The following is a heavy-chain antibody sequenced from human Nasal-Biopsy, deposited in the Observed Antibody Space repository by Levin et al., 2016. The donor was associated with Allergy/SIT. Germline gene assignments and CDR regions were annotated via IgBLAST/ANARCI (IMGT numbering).Heavy chain of an antibody. CDR1: GFSVSDHD. V-gene: IGHV3-72*01. CDR2: SRSKHYDYNT. D-gene: IGHD6-6*01. Sequence: GESLKISCAASGFSVSDHDMDWVRQAPGRGLEWVGRSRSKHYDYNTEYAASVKGRFTISRDDSNNSVYLQMNSLKNEDTAVYYCGREVLRIVVRPYYMDVWGKGTTVTVSS. CDR3: GREVLRIVVRPYYMDV. J-gene: IGHJ6*03.